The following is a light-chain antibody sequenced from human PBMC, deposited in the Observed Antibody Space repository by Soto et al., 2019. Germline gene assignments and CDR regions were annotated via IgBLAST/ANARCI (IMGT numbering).Light chain of an antibody. CDR3: CSFSRSFTDYV. CDR1: SSDVGGYNH. V-gene: IGLV2-11*01. J-gene: IGLJ1*01. CDR2: DVS. Sequence: QSALTQPRSVSGSPGQSVTISCTGTSSDVGGYNHVSWYQQHPGKAPKLMISDVSKRPSGVPDRFSGSKSGNTASLTISGLQVEDEADYYCCSFSRSFTDYVFGSGTKLTV.